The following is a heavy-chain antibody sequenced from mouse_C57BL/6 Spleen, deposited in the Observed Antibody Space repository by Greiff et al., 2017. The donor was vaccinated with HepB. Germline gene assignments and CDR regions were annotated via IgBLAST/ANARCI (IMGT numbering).Heavy chain of an antibody. D-gene: IGHD2-3*01. V-gene: IGHV10-1*01. J-gene: IGHJ4*01. CDR3: VRQGWLLRNYAMDY. Sequence: EVQLVESGGGLVQPKGSLKLSCAASGFSFNTYAMNWVRQAPGKGLEWVARIRSKSNNYATYYADSVKDRFTISRDDSESMLYLQMNNMKTKETAMYYCVRQGWLLRNYAMDYWGQGTSVTVSS. CDR1: GFSFNTYA. CDR2: IRSKSNNYAT.